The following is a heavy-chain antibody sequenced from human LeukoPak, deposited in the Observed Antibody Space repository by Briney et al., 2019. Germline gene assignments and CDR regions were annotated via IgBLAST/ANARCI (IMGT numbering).Heavy chain of an antibody. CDR2: IYYSGST. D-gene: IGHD5-18*01. CDR1: GGSISSYY. J-gene: IGHJ4*02. V-gene: IGHV4-59*01. CDR3: ARGYSYGRYYFDY. Sequence: KPSETLSLTCTVSGGSISSYYWSWIRQPPGKGLEWFGYIYYSGSTNYNPSLKSRVTISVDTSKNQFSLKLSSVTAADTAVYYCARGYSYGRYYFDYWGQGTLVTVSS.